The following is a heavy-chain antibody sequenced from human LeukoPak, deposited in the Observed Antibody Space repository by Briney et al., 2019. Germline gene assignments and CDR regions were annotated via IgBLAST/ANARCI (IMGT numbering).Heavy chain of an antibody. CDR3: AKKGLPDY. J-gene: IGHJ4*02. CDR2: IKQDGSEI. V-gene: IGHV3-7*01. CDR1: GFIFSSYW. Sequence: GGSLRLSCAASGFIFSSYWMSWVRQAPGKGLEWVANIKQDGSEIYYVDSVKGRFTISRDNAKNSLYLQMNSLRAEDTAVYYCAKKGLPDYWGQGTLATVSS.